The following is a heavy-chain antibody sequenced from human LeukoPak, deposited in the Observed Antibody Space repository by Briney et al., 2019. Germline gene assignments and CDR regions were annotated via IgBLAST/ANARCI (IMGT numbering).Heavy chain of an antibody. V-gene: IGHV3-13*04. CDR3: TRVRGSAFGI. CDR1: GFTLSNYD. Sequence: GGSLRLSCAASGFTLSNYDIHWVRQDRGKGLAWVSLIGNTGDTYYAGSVKGRFIISREDAKNSVYLQMNNLRLGDTAVYYCTRVRGSAFGIWGQGTMVTVSS. J-gene: IGHJ3*02. D-gene: IGHD3-10*01. CDR2: IGNTGDT.